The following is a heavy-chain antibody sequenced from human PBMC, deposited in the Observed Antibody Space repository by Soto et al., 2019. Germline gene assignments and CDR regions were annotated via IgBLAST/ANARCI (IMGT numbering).Heavy chain of an antibody. CDR1: GGTFSSYA. Sequence: ASVKVSCKASGGTFSSYAISWVRQAPGQGLEWMGGIIPIFGTANYAQKFQGRVTITADESTSTAYMEPSSLRSEDTAVYYCARVQSGSTREAFDIWGQGTMVTVSS. CDR2: IIPIFGTA. CDR3: ARVQSGSTREAFDI. V-gene: IGHV1-69*13. D-gene: IGHD2-2*01. J-gene: IGHJ3*02.